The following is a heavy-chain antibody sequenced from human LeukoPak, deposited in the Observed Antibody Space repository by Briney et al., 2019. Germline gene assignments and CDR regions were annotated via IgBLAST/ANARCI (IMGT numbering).Heavy chain of an antibody. V-gene: IGHV4-59*01. CDR2: IYYSGST. D-gene: IGHD6-13*01. CDR3: ARERIAAAGTGISD. CDR1: GGSISSYY. J-gene: IGHJ4*02. Sequence: PSETLSLTCTVSGGSISSYYWSWIRQSPGKGLEWIGYIYYSGSTNYNPSLKSRVTISVDTSRNQFSLKLSSVTTADTAVYYCARERIAAAGTGISDWGQGTLVTVSS.